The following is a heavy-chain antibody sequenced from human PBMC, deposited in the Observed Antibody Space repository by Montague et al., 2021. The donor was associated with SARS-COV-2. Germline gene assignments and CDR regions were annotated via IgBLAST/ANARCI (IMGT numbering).Heavy chain of an antibody. D-gene: IGHD6-13*01. CDR1: GFTFNTYD. CDR3: ARVPSSSWYFEY. Sequence: SLRLSCAASGFTFNTYDMHWVRQATGKGLEWVSSIGTPGDTYYPGSVKGRFTISRENAKSSLYLQMNSLRAGDTAVYYCARVPSSSWYFEYWGQGTLVTVSS. J-gene: IGHJ4*02. V-gene: IGHV3-13*01. CDR2: IGTPGDT.